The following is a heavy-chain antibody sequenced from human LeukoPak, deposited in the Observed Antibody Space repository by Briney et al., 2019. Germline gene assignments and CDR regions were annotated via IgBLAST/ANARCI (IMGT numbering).Heavy chain of an antibody. CDR3: ARDYGGYPKDY. CDR1: GFTFSSYG. D-gene: IGHD4-17*01. Sequence: PGRSLRLSCAASGFTFSSYGMHWVRQAPGKGLEWVAVISYDGSNKYYADSVKGRFTISRDNSKNTLYLQMNSLRAEDTAVYYCARDYGGYPKDYWGQGTLVTVSS. V-gene: IGHV3-30*03. CDR2: ISYDGSNK. J-gene: IGHJ4*02.